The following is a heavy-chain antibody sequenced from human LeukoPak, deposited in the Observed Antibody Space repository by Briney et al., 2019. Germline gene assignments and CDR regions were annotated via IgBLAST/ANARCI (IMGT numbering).Heavy chain of an antibody. J-gene: IGHJ4*02. Sequence: GRSLRLSCAASGFTFSDYAMHWVRQAPGKGLEWVAVISYDGSNKYYADSVKGRFTISRDNSKNTLYLQMNTLRAEDTAVYYCARGPSDYFDYWGQGTLVTVSS. CDR1: GFTFSDYA. CDR3: ARGPSDYFDY. D-gene: IGHD3-10*01. CDR2: ISYDGSNK. V-gene: IGHV3-30*04.